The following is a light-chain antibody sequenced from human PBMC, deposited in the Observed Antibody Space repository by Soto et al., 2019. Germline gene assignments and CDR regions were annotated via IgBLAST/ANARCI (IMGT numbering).Light chain of an antibody. CDR1: QRSSNW. Sequence: GDRVTFTCRASQRSSNWFAWYQQKPGKAPKLLIYDASSLQSEVPSRFSGSGSGTEFTLTITTLQPDDVATYYCQQYMNYATFGQGTKVEIK. V-gene: IGKV1-5*01. CDR2: DAS. CDR3: QQYMNYAT. J-gene: IGKJ1*01.